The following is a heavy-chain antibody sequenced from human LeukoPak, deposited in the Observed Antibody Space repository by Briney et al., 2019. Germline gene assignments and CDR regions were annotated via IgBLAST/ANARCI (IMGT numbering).Heavy chain of an antibody. Sequence: ASVTVSFTCSGYTFTMYNMHWVRQAQGQGKEWMGIINPSGGTSYAQKLQGRITMTRDTSTSTLYMELSRLKSEDTAVYYCGREGVAGTGLDYWGQGTLVTVSS. CDR2: INPSGGT. CDR1: GYTFTMYN. D-gene: IGHD6-13*01. CDR3: GREGVAGTGLDY. J-gene: IGHJ4*01. V-gene: IGHV1-46*01.